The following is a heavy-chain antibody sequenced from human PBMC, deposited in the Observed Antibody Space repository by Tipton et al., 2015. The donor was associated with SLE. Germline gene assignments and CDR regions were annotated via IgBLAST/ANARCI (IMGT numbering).Heavy chain of an antibody. CDR2: IYYSGST. J-gene: IGHJ4*02. V-gene: IGHV4-39*07. CDR3: ARILYYCGRWGFDY. Sequence: TLSLTCTVSGGSISSSSYYWGWIRQPPGKGLEWIGSIYYSGSTYYNPSLKSRVTISVDTSKNQFSLKLSSVTAADTAVYYCARILYYCGRWGFDYWGQGTLVTVSS. CDR1: GGSISSSSYY. D-gene: IGHD3-10*01.